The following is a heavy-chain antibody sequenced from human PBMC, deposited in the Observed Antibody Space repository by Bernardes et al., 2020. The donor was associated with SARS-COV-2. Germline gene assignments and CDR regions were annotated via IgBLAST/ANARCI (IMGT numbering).Heavy chain of an antibody. CDR2: ISGSGGST. V-gene: IGHV3-23*01. CDR3: AKFGVGLGAPFDY. CDR1: GFTFSSSA. D-gene: IGHD3-3*01. J-gene: IGHJ4*02. Sequence: GGSLRLSCAASGFTFSSSAMSWVRQAPGKGLAWVSAISGSGGSTYYADSVKGRFTISRDNSKNTLYLQMNSLRAEDTAVYYCAKFGVGLGAPFDYWGQGTLVTVSS.